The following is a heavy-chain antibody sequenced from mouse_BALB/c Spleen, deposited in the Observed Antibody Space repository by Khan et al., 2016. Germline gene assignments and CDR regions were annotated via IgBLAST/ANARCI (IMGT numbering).Heavy chain of an antibody. CDR2: IDPANGNT. D-gene: IGHD2-4*01. CDR1: GFNIEDTY. V-gene: IGHV14-3*02. Sequence: VQLQQPGAELVKPGASVKLSCTASGFNIEDTYMHWVKQRPEQGLDWIGGIDPANGNTKYDPKFQVKATITTDTYSNTAYLQLSSLTSEDTSVSYCARTYYDYLFTYWCQGTSVTVSS. CDR3: ARTYYDYLFTY. J-gene: IGHJ4*01.